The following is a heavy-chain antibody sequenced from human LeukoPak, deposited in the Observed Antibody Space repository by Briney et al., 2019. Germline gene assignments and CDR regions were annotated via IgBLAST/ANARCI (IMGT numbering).Heavy chain of an antibody. J-gene: IGHJ6*03. V-gene: IGHV4-39*07. CDR3: ARVGQKGYSSYYYYYMDV. Sequence: PSETLSLTCTVSGGSISSSSYYWGWIRQPLGKGLEWIGGIHYSGSTYYNPSLKSRVTISVDTSKNQFSLKLSSVTAADTAVYYCARVGQKGYSSYYYYYMDVWGKGTTVTVSS. D-gene: IGHD5-18*01. CDR2: IHYSGST. CDR1: GGSISSSSYY.